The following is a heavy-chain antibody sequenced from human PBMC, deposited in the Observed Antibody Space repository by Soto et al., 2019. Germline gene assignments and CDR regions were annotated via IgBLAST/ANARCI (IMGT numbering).Heavy chain of an antibody. V-gene: IGHV1-46*03. CDR3: ARISCYPGYFDY. J-gene: IGHJ4*02. D-gene: IGHD2-15*01. CDR1: AYTFTSYY. CDR2: INPSGGGT. Sequence: QVQLVQSGAEVKKPGASVKVSCKASAYTFTSYYMHWVRQAPGQGLEWMGIINPSGGGTRYAQEFRGRGTMARDTSTSTVDIELSSLGSEDTAVYYWARISCYPGYFDYWGQGTLVTVSS.